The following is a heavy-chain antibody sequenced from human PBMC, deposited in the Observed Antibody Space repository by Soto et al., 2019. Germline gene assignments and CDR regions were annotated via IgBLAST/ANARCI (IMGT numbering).Heavy chain of an antibody. CDR1: GFTFSSYS. J-gene: IGHJ6*02. CDR2: ISSSSSTI. V-gene: IGHV3-48*02. CDR3: ARDLRLGGYYDSSNHYYYYGMDV. D-gene: IGHD3-16*01. Sequence: PGGSLRLSCAASGFTFSSYSMNWVRQAPGKGLEWVSYISSSSSTIYYADSVKGRFTISRDNAKNSLYLQMNSLRDEDTAVYYCARDLRLGGYYDSSNHYYYYGMDVWGQGTTVTVSS.